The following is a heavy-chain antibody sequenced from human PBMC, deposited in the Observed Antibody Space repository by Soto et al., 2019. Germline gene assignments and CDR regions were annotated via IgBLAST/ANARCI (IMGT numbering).Heavy chain of an antibody. V-gene: IGHV4-34*01. Sequence: SETLSLTCAVYGGSFSGYYWSWIRQPPGKGLEWIGEINHSGSTNYNPSLKSRVTISVDTSRNQFSLKLSSVTAADTAVYYCATNSLDYYDSSGYSYWGQGTLVTVSS. CDR3: ATNSLDYYDSSGYSY. CDR2: INHSGST. CDR1: GGSFSGYY. D-gene: IGHD3-22*01. J-gene: IGHJ4*02.